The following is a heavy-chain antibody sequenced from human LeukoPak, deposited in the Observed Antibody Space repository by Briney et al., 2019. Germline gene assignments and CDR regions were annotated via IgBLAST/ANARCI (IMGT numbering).Heavy chain of an antibody. V-gene: IGHV1-2*06. CDR1: GYTFTGYY. CDR3: ASYDILTGYSQYYFDY. Sequence: ASVKVSCKASGYTFTGYYRHWVRQAPGQELEWMGRINPNSGGTNYAQKFQGRVTMTRDTSISTAYMELSRLRSDDTAVYYCASYDILTGYSQYYFDYWGQGTLVTVSS. CDR2: INPNSGGT. J-gene: IGHJ4*02. D-gene: IGHD3-9*01.